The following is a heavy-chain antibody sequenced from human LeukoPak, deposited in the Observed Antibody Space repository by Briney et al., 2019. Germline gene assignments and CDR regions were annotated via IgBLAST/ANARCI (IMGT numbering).Heavy chain of an antibody. Sequence: SETLSLTCAVYGGSFSGYYWSWIRQPPGKGLEWIGEINHSGSTNYNPSLKSRVTISVDTSKNQFSLKLSSVTAADTAVYYCARSSTLGDYDERTPEVDAFDIWGQGTMVTVSS. V-gene: IGHV4-34*01. CDR1: GGSFSGYY. CDR3: ARSSTLGDYDERTPEVDAFDI. D-gene: IGHD4-17*01. J-gene: IGHJ3*02. CDR2: INHSGST.